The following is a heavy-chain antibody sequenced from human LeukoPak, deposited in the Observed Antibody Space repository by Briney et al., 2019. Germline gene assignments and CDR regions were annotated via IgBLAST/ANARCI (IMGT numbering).Heavy chain of an antibody. V-gene: IGHV3-74*01. CDR3: ARGDLAN. CDR2: INSNGTST. CDR1: GFTFSSYC. Sequence: GGSLRLSCAASGFTFSSYCMHWVRQAPGEGLVWVSRINSNGTSTSYTDSVKGRFTISRDNAKNTLYLQMNSLRAEDTAMYYCARGDLANWGQGTLVTVSS. D-gene: IGHD2-21*01. J-gene: IGHJ4*02.